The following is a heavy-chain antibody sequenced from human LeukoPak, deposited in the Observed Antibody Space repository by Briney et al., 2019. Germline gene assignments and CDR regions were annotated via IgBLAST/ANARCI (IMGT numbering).Heavy chain of an antibody. CDR1: GFTFSSYS. CDR3: ARDADSSSWSMYYYYGKDV. D-gene: IGHD6-13*01. Sequence: GGSLRLTCAASGFTFSSYSMNWVRQAPGKGLEWVSSISSSSSYIYYADSMKGRFTISRDNAKNSLYLQMNSLKAEDTAVYYCARDADSSSWSMYYYYGKDVWGQGTTVTVSS. V-gene: IGHV3-21*01. CDR2: ISSSSSYI. J-gene: IGHJ6*02.